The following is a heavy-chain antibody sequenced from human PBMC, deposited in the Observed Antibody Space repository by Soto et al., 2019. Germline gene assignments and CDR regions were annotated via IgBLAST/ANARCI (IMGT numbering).Heavy chain of an antibody. D-gene: IGHD4-4*01. Sequence: PSETLSLTCTVSGGSISSYYWSWIRQPPGKGLEWIGYIYYSGSTNYNPSLKSRVTISVDTSKNQFSLKLGSVTAADTAVYYCARLTVFGNYPLAYYYGMDVWGQGTTVTVSS. J-gene: IGHJ6*02. CDR3: ARLTVFGNYPLAYYYGMDV. CDR1: GGSISSYY. CDR2: IYYSGST. V-gene: IGHV4-59*01.